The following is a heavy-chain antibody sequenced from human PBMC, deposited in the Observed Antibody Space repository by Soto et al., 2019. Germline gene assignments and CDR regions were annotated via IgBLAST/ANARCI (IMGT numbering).Heavy chain of an antibody. Sequence: PWETLSLTGTVSGGSITNYYWSWIRQPPGKRLEYIGYMYYSGNTYYNPSLKSRVTISGDASKNQFSLKLRSVTAADTAVYYCVGGLSEWGRIGFWGQGTLVTVSS. CDR1: GGSITNYY. V-gene: IGHV4-59*01. CDR2: MYYSGNT. J-gene: IGHJ4*02. D-gene: IGHD3-3*01. CDR3: VGGLSEWGRIGF.